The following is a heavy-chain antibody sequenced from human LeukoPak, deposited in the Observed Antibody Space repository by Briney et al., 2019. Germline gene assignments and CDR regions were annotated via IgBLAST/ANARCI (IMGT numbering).Heavy chain of an antibody. CDR1: GFTFSSYA. V-gene: IGHV3-23*01. CDR3: AKDPRVIGTGPTTSVY. D-gene: IGHD3-10*01. CDR2: ISGSGGST. Sequence: GGSLRLSCAASGFTFSSYAMSWVRQAPGKGLEWVSAISGSGGSTYYADSVKGRFTISRDNSKNTLYLQMNSLRAEDTAVYYCAKDPRVIGTGPTTSVYWGQGTLVTVSS. J-gene: IGHJ4*02.